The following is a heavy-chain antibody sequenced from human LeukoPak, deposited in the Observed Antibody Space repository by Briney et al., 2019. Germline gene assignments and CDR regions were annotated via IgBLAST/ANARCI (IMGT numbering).Heavy chain of an antibody. D-gene: IGHD3-9*01. CDR1: GDSISSGNY. J-gene: IGHJ5*02. CDR2: IYYSGST. CDR3: ARAVPTYYDILTGYYLNNWFDP. V-gene: IGHV4-38-2*02. Sequence: SETLSLTCTVSGDSISSGNYWGWIRQPPGKGLEWIGSIYYSGSTYYNPSLKSRVTISVDTSNNQFSLKLSSVTAADTAVYYCARAVPTYYDILTGYYLNNWFDPWGQGTLVTVSS.